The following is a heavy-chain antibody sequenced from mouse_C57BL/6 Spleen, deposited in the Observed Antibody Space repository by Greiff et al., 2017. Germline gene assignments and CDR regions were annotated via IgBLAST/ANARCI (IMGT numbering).Heavy chain of an antibody. Sequence: EVQVVESGGGLVQPGGSLSLSCAASGFTFTDYYMSWVRQPPGKALEWLGFIRNKANGYTTEYSASVKGRFTISRDNSQSILYLQINALRAEDSATYYCARSSHYYGKDYWGQGTTLTVSS. CDR1: GFTFTDYY. V-gene: IGHV7-3*01. CDR2: IRNKANGYTT. CDR3: ARSSHYYGKDY. D-gene: IGHD1-1*01. J-gene: IGHJ2*01.